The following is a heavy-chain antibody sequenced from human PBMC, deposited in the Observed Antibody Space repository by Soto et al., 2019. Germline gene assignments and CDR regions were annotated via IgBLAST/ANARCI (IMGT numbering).Heavy chain of an antibody. Sequence: EVQLVESGGGLVQPGRSLRLSCAASGFTFDDYAMHWVRQAPGKGLEWVSGISWNSGSIGYADSVKGRFTISRDNAKNSLYLQMNSLRAEDTALYYCAKVDCSGGSCYLFDYWCQGTLVTVSS. CDR2: ISWNSGSI. CDR1: GFTFDDYA. J-gene: IGHJ4*02. V-gene: IGHV3-9*01. D-gene: IGHD2-15*01. CDR3: AKVDCSGGSCYLFDY.